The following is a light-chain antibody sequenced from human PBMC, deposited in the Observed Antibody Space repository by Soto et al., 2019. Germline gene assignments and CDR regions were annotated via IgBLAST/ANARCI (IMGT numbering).Light chain of an antibody. CDR3: CSYAGRYTWV. J-gene: IGLJ1*01. Sequence: QSALTQPRSVSGSLGQSVTISCAGTRSDVGGYNYVSWYQQPPDTAPKLMIYEVSRRPSGVPDRFSGSKSGNTASLTISGLQAEDEGDYYCCSYAGRYTWVFGTGTKVTVL. CDR1: RSDVGGYNY. CDR2: EVS. V-gene: IGLV2-11*01.